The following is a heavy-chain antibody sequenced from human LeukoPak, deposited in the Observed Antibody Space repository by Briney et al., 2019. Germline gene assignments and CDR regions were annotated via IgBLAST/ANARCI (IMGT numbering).Heavy chain of an antibody. D-gene: IGHD2-15*01. CDR2: IYYSGST. Sequence: SETLSLTCTVSGGSISSSSYYWGWIRQPPGKGLEWIESIYYSGSTYYNPSLKSRVTISVDTSKNQFSLKLSSVTAADTAVYYCAKNSLVYYYGMDVWGQGTTVTVSS. CDR3: AKNSLVYYYGMDV. CDR1: GGSISSSSYY. V-gene: IGHV4-39*07. J-gene: IGHJ6*02.